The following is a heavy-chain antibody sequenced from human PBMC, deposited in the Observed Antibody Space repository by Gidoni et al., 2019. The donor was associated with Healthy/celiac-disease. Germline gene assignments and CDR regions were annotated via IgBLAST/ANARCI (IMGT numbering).Heavy chain of an antibody. D-gene: IGHD4-17*01. CDR3: VKGCGDYDRGYYYYYGMDV. CDR1: GFPFSSYA. CDR2: ISSNGGST. V-gene: IGHV3-64D*06. J-gene: IGHJ6*02. Sequence: EVQLVESGGGLVQPGGSLRLSCSASGFPFSSYAMHWVRQAPWKVLEYVSAISSNGGSTYYADSVKGRFTISRDNSKNTLYLQMSSLRAEDTAVYYCVKGCGDYDRGYYYYYGMDVWGQGTTVTVSS.